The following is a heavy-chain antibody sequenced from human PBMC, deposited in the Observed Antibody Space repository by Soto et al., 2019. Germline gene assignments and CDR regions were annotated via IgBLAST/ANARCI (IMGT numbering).Heavy chain of an antibody. Sequence: SETLSLTCDVSGYSISSGYYWAWVRQPPGKGMEWVGSINHRGNSYYNPSLKSRVTISVDTSKNQGSLKVSSVTAADTAVYYCVRSGDDYGSYIDYWGQGTLVTVSS. V-gene: IGHV4-38-2*01. J-gene: IGHJ4*02. CDR2: INHRGNS. CDR1: GYSISSGYY. CDR3: VRSGDDYGSYIDY. D-gene: IGHD4-17*01.